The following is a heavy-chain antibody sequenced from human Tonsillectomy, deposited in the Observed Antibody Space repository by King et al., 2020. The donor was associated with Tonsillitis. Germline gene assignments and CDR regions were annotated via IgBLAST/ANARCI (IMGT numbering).Heavy chain of an antibody. Sequence: VQLVESGGGLVQPGGSLRLSCAASGFTFSDYWMHWVRQAPGKGLVWVSRITSDGSGRFTDGGSGTIYADSVKGRFTISRDNAKSTVFVEINSLRVEDTAVYYCARGIAGARYFDLWGRGTLVTVSS. CDR3: ARGIAGARYFDL. J-gene: IGHJ2*01. D-gene: IGHD1-26*01. V-gene: IGHV3-74*01. CDR2: ITSDGSGRFTDGGSGT. CDR1: GFTFSDYW.